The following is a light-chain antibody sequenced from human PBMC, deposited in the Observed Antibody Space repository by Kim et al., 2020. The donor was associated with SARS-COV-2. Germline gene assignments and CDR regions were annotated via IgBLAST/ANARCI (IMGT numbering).Light chain of an antibody. CDR3: NSRESGVNHVI. CDR1: SLRSYY. CDR2: DKN. V-gene: IGLV3-19*01. Sequence: SSELTQDPAVSVALGQTVRITCQGDSLRSYYATWYQQKPGQAPVLVIYDKNNRPSRIPARFSGSYSGNTAFLTITGDQAGDDAVYYCNSRESGVNHVIFGGGTQLTVL. J-gene: IGLJ2*01.